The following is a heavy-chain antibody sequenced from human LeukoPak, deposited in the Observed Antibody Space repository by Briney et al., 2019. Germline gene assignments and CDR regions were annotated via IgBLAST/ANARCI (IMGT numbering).Heavy chain of an antibody. CDR1: GGSISSSSYY. J-gene: IGHJ6*02. CDR3: ARFPYSSSWYSYYYYGMDV. CDR2: IYYSGST. V-gene: IGHV4-39*07. Sequence: SETLSLTCTVSGGSISSSSYYWGWIRQPPGKGLEWIGSIYYSGSTYYNPSLKSRVTISVDTSKNRFSLKLSSVTAADTAVYYCARFPYSSSWYSYYYYGMDVWGQGTTVTVSS. D-gene: IGHD6-13*01.